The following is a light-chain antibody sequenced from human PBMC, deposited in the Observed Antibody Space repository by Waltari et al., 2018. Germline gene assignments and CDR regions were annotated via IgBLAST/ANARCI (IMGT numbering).Light chain of an antibody. V-gene: IGKV1-5*03. J-gene: IGKJ2*01. CDR1: QSISSW. Sequence: DIQMTQSPSTLSASVGDRVTITCRASQSISSWLAWYQVRPGKAPKLLIQKASYLHSGVPSRFSGSESGTTEFTLSISSLQPDDFATYYCQHYSSAPYTFGQGTKLEIK. CDR3: QHYSSAPYT. CDR2: KAS.